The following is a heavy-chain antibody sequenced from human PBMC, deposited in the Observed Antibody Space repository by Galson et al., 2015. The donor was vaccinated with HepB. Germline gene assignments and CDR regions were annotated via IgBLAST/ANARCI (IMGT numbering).Heavy chain of an antibody. J-gene: IGHJ3*02. Sequence: LRLSCAASGFIFSSYPMSWVRQAPGKGLEWVSSIGSTGTTTYYAASVKGRFAVSRDNANSQNMMYLQMNSLRAEDTAMYYCTRILEVAGRGVAFDIWGQGTMVTVSS. D-gene: IGHD6-19*01. CDR3: TRILEVAGRGVAFDI. CDR1: GFIFSSYP. V-gene: IGHV3-23*01. CDR2: IGSTGTTT.